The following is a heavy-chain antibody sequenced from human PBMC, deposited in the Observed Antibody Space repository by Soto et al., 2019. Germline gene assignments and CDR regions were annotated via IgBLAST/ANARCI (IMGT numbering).Heavy chain of an antibody. J-gene: IGHJ3*02. Sequence: EVQLVESGGGLVQPGGSLRLSCAASGFTFSSYWMSWVRQAPGKGLEWVANIKQDGSEKYYVDSVKGRFTISRDNAKNSLYLQMNSLRAEDTAVYYCARDAAAHCGDYVGAFDIWGQGTMVTVSS. V-gene: IGHV3-7*01. CDR1: GFTFSSYW. D-gene: IGHD4-17*01. CDR3: ARDAAAHCGDYVGAFDI. CDR2: IKQDGSEK.